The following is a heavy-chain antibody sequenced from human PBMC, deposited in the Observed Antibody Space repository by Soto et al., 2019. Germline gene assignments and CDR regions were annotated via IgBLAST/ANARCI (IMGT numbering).Heavy chain of an antibody. CDR1: GGSITSSSYY. CDR3: ARPGSYAAASGWFDP. Sequence: QLQLQESGPGLVKPSETLSLTCTVSGGSITSSSYYWGWIRQPPGKGLEWIGSIYFSGSTYYNPSLKSRVTMSVDTSKNQCSLRLSSVTAADTAVYYCARPGSYAAASGWFDPWGQGTLVTVSS. V-gene: IGHV4-39*01. J-gene: IGHJ5*02. CDR2: IYFSGST. D-gene: IGHD6-13*01.